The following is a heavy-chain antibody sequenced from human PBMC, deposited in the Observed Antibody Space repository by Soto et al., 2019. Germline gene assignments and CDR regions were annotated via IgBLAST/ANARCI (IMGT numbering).Heavy chain of an antibody. V-gene: IGHV1-69*13. CDR2: IIPIFGTA. J-gene: IGHJ5*02. Sequence: ASVKVSCKASGGTFSSYAISWVRQAPGQGLEWVGGIIPIFGTANYAQKFQGRVTITADESTSTAYMELSSLRSEDTAVYYCARKHCSSISCYLGGLSVNWFDPWGQGTLVTVSS. CDR3: ARKHCSSISCYLGGLSVNWFDP. D-gene: IGHD2-2*01. CDR1: GGTFSSYA.